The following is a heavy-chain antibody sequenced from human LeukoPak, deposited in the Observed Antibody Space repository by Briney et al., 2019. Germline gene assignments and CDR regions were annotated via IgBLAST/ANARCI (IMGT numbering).Heavy chain of an antibody. CDR2: IKQDGSEK. Sequence: GGSLRLSCAASGFTFSSYAMHWVRQAPGKGLEWVANIKQDGSEKYYVDSVKGRFTISRDNAKNSLYLQMNSLRAEDTAVYYCARIYSSGWYGSYGYWGQGTLVTVSS. V-gene: IGHV3-7*01. J-gene: IGHJ4*02. D-gene: IGHD6-19*01. CDR3: ARIYSSGWYGSYGY. CDR1: GFTFSSYA.